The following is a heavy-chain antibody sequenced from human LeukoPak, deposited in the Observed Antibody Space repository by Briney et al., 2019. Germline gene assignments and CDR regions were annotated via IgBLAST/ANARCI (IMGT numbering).Heavy chain of an antibody. CDR1: GFTFSSYA. V-gene: IGHV3-23*01. J-gene: IGHJ4*02. CDR2: ISGSGGST. CDR3: AKTYSSGYYTNLPVPFDY. Sequence: PGGSLRLSCAASGFTFSSYAMSWVRQAPGKGLEWVSAISGSGGSTYYADSVKGRFTISRDNSKNTLYLQMNSLRAEDTAVYYCAKTYSSGYYTNLPVPFDYWGQGTLVTVSS. D-gene: IGHD3-22*01.